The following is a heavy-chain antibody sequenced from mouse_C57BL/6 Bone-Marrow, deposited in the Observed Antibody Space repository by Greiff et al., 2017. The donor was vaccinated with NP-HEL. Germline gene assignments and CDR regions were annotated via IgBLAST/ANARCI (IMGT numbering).Heavy chain of an antibody. CDR3: ARRGLRYSLFAY. V-gene: IGHV1-55*01. J-gene: IGHJ3*01. CDR1: GYTFTSYW. Sequence: QVQLQQSGPELVKPGASVKMSCKASGYTFTSYWITWVKQRPGQGLEWIGDIYPGSGSTNYNEKFKSKATLTVDTSSSTAYMQLSSLTSEDSAVYYCARRGLRYSLFAYWGQGTLVTVSA. CDR2: IYPGSGST. D-gene: IGHD2-12*01.